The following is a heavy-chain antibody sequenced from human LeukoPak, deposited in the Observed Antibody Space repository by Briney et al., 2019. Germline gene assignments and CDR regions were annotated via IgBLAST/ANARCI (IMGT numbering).Heavy chain of an antibody. CDR3: AKDQNYYDSSGTGDWFDP. CDR1: GFIFSNSG. CDR2: IRYDGSNK. D-gene: IGHD3-22*01. Sequence: PGGSLRLSCAASGFIFSNSGIHWVRQAPGKGLEWVAFIRYDGSNKYYADSVKGRFTISRDNSKNTLYLQMNSLRAEDTAVYYCAKDQNYYDSSGTGDWFDPWGQGTLVTVSS. J-gene: IGHJ5*02. V-gene: IGHV3-30*02.